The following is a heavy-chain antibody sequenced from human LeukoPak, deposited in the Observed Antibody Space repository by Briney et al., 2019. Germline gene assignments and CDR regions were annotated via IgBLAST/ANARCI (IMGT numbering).Heavy chain of an antibody. Sequence: PGGSLRLSCAASGFTFSGYWMNWVRQAPGRGLEWVANINQDGSRKHSVDSVNGRFTIYRDNAKNSVHLQMNSLRDEDTAVYYCGRDWRSHGRPSYYDYVWGSRSTYAFDIWGQGTMVTVSS. CDR2: INQDGSRK. CDR3: GRDWRSHGRPSYYDYVWGSRSTYAFDI. D-gene: IGHD3-16*01. V-gene: IGHV3-7*01. CDR1: GFTFSGYW. J-gene: IGHJ3*02.